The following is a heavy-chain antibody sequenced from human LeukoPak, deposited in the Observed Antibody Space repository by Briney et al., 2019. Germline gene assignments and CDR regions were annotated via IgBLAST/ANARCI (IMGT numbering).Heavy chain of an antibody. D-gene: IGHD6-19*01. CDR3: AKDWYNSGWPGFCSN. CDR1: GFTFSSYA. CDR2: INGNNGNSGRT. Sequence: TGGSLRLSCAASGFTFSSYAMSWVRQAPGKGLEWVSGINGNNGNSGRTHNADSVKGRFTISRDNSKNTLSLQMTSLRAEDTAVYYCAKDWYNSGWPGFCSNWGQGTLVTVSS. J-gene: IGHJ4*02. V-gene: IGHV3-23*01.